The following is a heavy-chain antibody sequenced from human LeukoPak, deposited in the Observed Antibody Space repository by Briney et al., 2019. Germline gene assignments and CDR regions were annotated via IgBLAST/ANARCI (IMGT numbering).Heavy chain of an antibody. CDR3: ARGRAHRLGYCSSTSCYPFDY. CDR2: INHSGST. D-gene: IGHD2-2*01. J-gene: IGHJ4*02. CDR1: GGSFSGYY. V-gene: IGHV4-34*01. Sequence: SETLSLTCAVYGGSFSGYYWSWIRQPPGKGLEWIGEINHSGSTNYNPSLKSRVTISVDTSKNQFSLKLSSGTAADTAVYYCARGRAHRLGYCSSTSCYPFDYWGQGTLVTVSS.